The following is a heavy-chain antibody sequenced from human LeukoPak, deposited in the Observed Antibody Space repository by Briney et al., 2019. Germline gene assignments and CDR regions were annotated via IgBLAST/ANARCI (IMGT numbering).Heavy chain of an antibody. Sequence: SETLSLTCAVYGGSFSGYYWSWIRQPPGKGLEWIGEIDHSGSTNYNPSLKSRVTISVDTSKNQFSLKLSSVTAADTAVYYCARILKRYSGYDLGRKINNWFDPWGQGTLVTVSS. V-gene: IGHV4-34*01. CDR3: ARILKRYSGYDLGRKINNWFDP. J-gene: IGHJ5*02. CDR2: IDHSGST. CDR1: GGSFSGYY. D-gene: IGHD5-12*01.